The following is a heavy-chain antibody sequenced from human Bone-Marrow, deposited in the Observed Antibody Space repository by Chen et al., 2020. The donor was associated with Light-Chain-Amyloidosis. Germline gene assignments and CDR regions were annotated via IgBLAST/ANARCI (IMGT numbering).Heavy chain of an antibody. CDR1: GGSISSSSYY. J-gene: IGHJ4*02. CDR3: ARQCGNYDILTGSKPYYFDY. D-gene: IGHD3-9*01. Sequence: QLQLQESGPGLVKPSETLSLTCTVSGGSISSSSYYWGWIRQPPGKGLEWIGSIYYSWSTYYNPSLKSRVTISVDTSKNQFSLKLSSVTAADTAVYYCARQCGNYDILTGSKPYYFDYWGQGTLVTVSS. CDR2: IYYSWST. V-gene: IGHV4-39*01.